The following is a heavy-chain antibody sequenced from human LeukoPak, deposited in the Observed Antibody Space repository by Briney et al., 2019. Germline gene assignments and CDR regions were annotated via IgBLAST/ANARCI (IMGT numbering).Heavy chain of an antibody. D-gene: IGHD2-15*01. CDR3: ARGYCSGGSCYSGSYY. CDR1: GFPFSSYN. Sequence: GGSLRLSCAASGFPFSSYNLNWVRQAPGKGLEWVSSISSGSYIYYADSVKGRFTISRDNAKNSVYLQMNSLRAEDTAVYYCARGYCSGGSCYSGSYYWGQGTLVTVSS. CDR2: ISSGSYI. V-gene: IGHV3-21*01. J-gene: IGHJ4*02.